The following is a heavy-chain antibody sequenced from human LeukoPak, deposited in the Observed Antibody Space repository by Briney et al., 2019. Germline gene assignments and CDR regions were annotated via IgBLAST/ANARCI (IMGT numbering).Heavy chain of an antibody. D-gene: IGHD6-13*01. CDR2: IYYSGST. CDR3: ARGIGPLGYFDY. J-gene: IGHJ4*02. V-gene: IGHV4-59*01. CDR1: GGSISSYY. Sequence: SETLSPTRTVSGGSISSYYWSWIRQPPGKGLEWIGYIYYSGSTNYNPSLKSRVTISVDTSKNQFSLKLSSVTAADTAVYYCARGIGPLGYFDYWGQGTLVTVSS.